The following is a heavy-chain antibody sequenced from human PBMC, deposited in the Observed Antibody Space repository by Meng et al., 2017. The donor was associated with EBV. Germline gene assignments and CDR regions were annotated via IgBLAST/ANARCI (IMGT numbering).Heavy chain of an antibody. D-gene: IGHD2-21*02. CDR2: ISAYNGNT. V-gene: IGHV1-18*01. J-gene: IGHJ4*02. CDR1: CYTFTSYG. CDR3: ACRGDRTDY. Sequence: QSQLVQVGAEVKRPGASVNVSCKASCYTFTSYGISWVRPAPGQGLEWMGWISAYNGNTNYAQKLQGRVTMTTDTSTSTAYMELRSLRSDNTAVYYCACRGDRTDYWGQGTLVTVSS.